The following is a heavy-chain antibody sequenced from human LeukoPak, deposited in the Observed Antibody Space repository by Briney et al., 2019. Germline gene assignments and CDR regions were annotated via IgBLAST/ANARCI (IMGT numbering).Heavy chain of an antibody. CDR2: VTPYNGDT. CDR3: ARPSGSYFSSFDY. Sequence: ASVKVSCKSSGYTFSSYSISWVRQAPGQGLEWMGWVTPYNGDTNYAQKLHGRVTMTTDTSTNTAYMELRSLTSDDTAVYYCARPSGSYFSSFDYWGQGTLVTGSS. J-gene: IGHJ4*02. CDR1: GYTFSSYS. D-gene: IGHD1-26*01. V-gene: IGHV1-18*01.